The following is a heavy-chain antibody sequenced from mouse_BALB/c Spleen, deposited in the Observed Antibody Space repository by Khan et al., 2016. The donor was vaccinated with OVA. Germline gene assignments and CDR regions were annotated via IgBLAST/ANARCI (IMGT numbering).Heavy chain of an antibody. CDR1: GFTFSNYA. CDR3: ARDYWFTY. Sequence: VQLKESGGGLVKPGGSLKLSCAASGFTFSNYAMSWVRQTPEKRLEWVASISSGGSTYYPDSVKVRFTISRDNDRNILYLQMSSLRSEDTAMYYCARDYWFTYWGQGTLVTVSA. V-gene: IGHV5-6-5*01. J-gene: IGHJ3*01. CDR2: ISSGGST.